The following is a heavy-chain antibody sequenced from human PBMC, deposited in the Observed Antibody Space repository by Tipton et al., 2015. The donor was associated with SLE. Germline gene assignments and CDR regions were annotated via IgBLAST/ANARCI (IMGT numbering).Heavy chain of an antibody. CDR2: IRYDGSNK. J-gene: IGHJ4*02. CDR3: ASRVGATIPFDY. CDR1: GFTFSSYG. V-gene: IGHV3-30*02. Sequence: SLRLSCAASGFTFSSYGMHWVRQAPGKGLEWVAFIRYDGSNKYYADSVKGRFTISRDNSKNTLYLQMNSLRAEDTAVYYCASRVGATIPFDYWGQGTLATVSS. D-gene: IGHD1-26*01.